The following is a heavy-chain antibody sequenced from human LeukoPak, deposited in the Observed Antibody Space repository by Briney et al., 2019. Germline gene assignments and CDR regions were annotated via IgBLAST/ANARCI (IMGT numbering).Heavy chain of an antibody. CDR2: MNPNSGNT. CDR1: GYTFTSYD. V-gene: IGHV1-8*03. J-gene: IGHJ5*02. Sequence: GASVKVSCXASGYTFTSYDINWVRQATGQGLEWMGWMNPNSGNTGYAQKFQGRVTITRNTSISTAYMELGSLRSEDTAVYYCARGSVSPGMSSWGQGTLVTVSS. D-gene: IGHD6-13*01. CDR3: ARGSVSPGMSS.